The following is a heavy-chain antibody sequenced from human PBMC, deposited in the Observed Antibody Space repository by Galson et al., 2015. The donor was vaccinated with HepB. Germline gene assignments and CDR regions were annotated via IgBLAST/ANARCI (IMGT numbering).Heavy chain of an antibody. D-gene: IGHD1-14*01. CDR2: ISYDGSNK. CDR1: GFTFSSYG. Sequence: SLRLSCAASGFTFSSYGMHWVRQAPGKGLEWVAVISYDGSNKYYADSVKGRFTISRDNSKNTLYLQMNSLRAEDTAVYYCAKGSTPEDYYGMDVWGQGTTVTVSS. J-gene: IGHJ6*02. CDR3: AKGSTPEDYYGMDV. V-gene: IGHV3-30*18.